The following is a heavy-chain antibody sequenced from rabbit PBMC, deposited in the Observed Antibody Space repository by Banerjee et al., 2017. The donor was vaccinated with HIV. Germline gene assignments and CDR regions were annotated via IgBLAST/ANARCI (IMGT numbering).Heavy chain of an antibody. CDR2: IYSGSGST. CDR1: GFSFSSSYY. CDR3: ARYGWSGFASTKGGFHP. D-gene: IGHD6-1*01. Sequence: QSLEESGGGLVQPEGSLTLTCKASGFSFSSSYYMCWVRQAPGKGLEWIGCIYSGSGSTDYASWVNGRFTISKTSSTTVTLQMTSLTDADTATYFCARYGWSGFASTKGGFHPWGPGTLVTVS. J-gene: IGHJ2*01. V-gene: IGHV1S40*01.